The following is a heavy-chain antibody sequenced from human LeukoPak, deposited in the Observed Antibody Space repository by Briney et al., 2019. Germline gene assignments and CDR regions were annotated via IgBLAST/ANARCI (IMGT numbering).Heavy chain of an antibody. CDR3: AKLHRDHYYDSSNYGADTFDI. CDR1: GFSFSSYG. Sequence: PGGSLRLSCAASGFSFSSYGVHWVRQAPGKGLEWVAVISYDGINKFYADSVKGRFTISRDNSKNTLYLQVNSLRAEDTAVYYCAKLHRDHYYDSSNYGADTFDIWGQGTMVTVSS. J-gene: IGHJ3*02. D-gene: IGHD3-22*01. CDR2: ISYDGINK. V-gene: IGHV3-30*18.